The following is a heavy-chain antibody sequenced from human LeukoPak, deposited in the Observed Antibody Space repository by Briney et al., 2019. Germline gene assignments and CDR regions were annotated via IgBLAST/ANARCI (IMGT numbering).Heavy chain of an antibody. CDR1: GYTFTTLD. Sequence: SVKVSCKASGYTFTTLDINWVRQATGQGLEWMGRIIPILGIANYAQKFQGRVTITADKSTSTAYMELSSLRSEDTAVYYCAREYSGSSYYYGMDVWGQGTTVTVSS. V-gene: IGHV1-69*04. CDR2: IIPILGIA. D-gene: IGHD1-26*01. J-gene: IGHJ6*02. CDR3: AREYSGSSYYYGMDV.